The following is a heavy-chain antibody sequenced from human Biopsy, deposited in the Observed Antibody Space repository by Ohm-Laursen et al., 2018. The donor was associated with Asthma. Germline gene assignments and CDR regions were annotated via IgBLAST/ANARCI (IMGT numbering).Heavy chain of an antibody. CDR2: IHNSGNT. J-gene: IGHJ5*02. CDR3: ARGEGRGIQLWSLDP. V-gene: IGHV4-59*01. Sequence: GTLSLTCTVSGGSISSDYWSWLRQSPGKGLEWIGYIHNSGNTNYNPSLKSRVTISLDTSKNHFSLRLSFVTAADTAVYFCARGEGRGIQLWSLDPWGQGILVTVSS. D-gene: IGHD5-18*01. CDR1: GGSISSDY.